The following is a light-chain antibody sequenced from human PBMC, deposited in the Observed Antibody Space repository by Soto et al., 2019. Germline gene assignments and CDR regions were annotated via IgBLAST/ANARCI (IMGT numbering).Light chain of an antibody. Sequence: ALQMTQSPSSLSASVGDRVTITCRASQDIRGDLGWYQQKPGKAPKALIYGASNLQSGVPSRFSGSGFGTDFTLTISSLQPEDFATYYCLQDRNYPRTFGQGTKVDSK. CDR1: QDIRGD. J-gene: IGKJ1*01. CDR3: LQDRNYPRT. CDR2: GAS. V-gene: IGKV1-6*01.